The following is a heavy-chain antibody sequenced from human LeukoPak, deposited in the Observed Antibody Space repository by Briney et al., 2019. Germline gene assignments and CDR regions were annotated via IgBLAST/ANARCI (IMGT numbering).Heavy chain of an antibody. V-gene: IGHV1-69*04. J-gene: IGHJ5*02. Sequence: SVKVSCKASGGTFSSYAISWVRQAPGQGLEWMGRIIPIFGIANYAQKFQGRVTITADKSTSTAYMELSSLRSEDTAVYYCAKMGGIVVVPAADWFDPWGQGTLVTVSS. CDR2: IIPIFGIA. CDR3: AKMGGIVVVPAADWFDP. D-gene: IGHD2-2*01. CDR1: GGTFSSYA.